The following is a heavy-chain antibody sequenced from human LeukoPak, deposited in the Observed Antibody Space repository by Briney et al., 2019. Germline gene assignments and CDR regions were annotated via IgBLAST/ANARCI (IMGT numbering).Heavy chain of an antibody. CDR1: GFTFSSYA. CDR3: ATNYDDYDKAAFDV. V-gene: IGHV3-23*01. Sequence: GGSLRLSCAASGFTFSSYAMSWVRQAPGKGLEGGSAISGSGGSTYYADSVKGRFTISRDNSKNTLYLQMNSLRAADTAVYYCATNYDDYDKAAFDVWGQGALVTVSS. CDR2: ISGSGGST. D-gene: IGHD4-17*01. J-gene: IGHJ3*01.